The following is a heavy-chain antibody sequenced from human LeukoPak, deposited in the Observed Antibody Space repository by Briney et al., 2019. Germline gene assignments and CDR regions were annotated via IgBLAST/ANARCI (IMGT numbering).Heavy chain of an antibody. CDR2: ISSSGSTI. J-gene: IGHJ4*02. CDR1: GFTFSSYE. D-gene: IGHD3-22*01. V-gene: IGHV3-48*03. CDR3: ARGSGYYYGSHLFDY. Sequence: PGGSLRLSCAASGFTFSSYEMNWVRQAPGKGLEWVSYISSSGSTIYYADSVKGRFTISRDNAKNSLYLQMNSRRAEDTAVYYCARGSGYYYGSHLFDYWGQGTLVTVSS.